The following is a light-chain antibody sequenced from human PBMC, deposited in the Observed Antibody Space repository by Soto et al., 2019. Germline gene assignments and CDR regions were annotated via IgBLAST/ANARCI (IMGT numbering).Light chain of an antibody. V-gene: IGLV2-14*01. Sequence: QSALTQPASVSGSPGQSITISCTGTSSDVGGYNFVSWYLQHPGKAPKLLLYEVSDRHSGVSNRFSGSKSGNTASLTISGLQAEDEADYYCQMWDGTSDHVVFGGGTKVTVL. CDR2: EVS. J-gene: IGLJ2*01. CDR1: SSDVGGYNF. CDR3: QMWDGTSDHVV.